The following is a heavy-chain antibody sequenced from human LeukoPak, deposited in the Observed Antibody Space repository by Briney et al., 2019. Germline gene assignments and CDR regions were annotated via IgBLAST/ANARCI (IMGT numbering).Heavy chain of an antibody. D-gene: IGHD2-21*02. V-gene: IGHV4-59*08. CDR3: ARHARKRLTSNWDF. CDR2: IYYSGST. J-gene: IGHJ4*02. CDR1: GGSISSYY. Sequence: SETLSLTCTVSGGSISSYYWSWIRQPPGKGLEWIGYIYYSGSTNYNPSLKSRVTISVDTSKNQFSLKLSSVTAADTAVYYCARHARKRLTSNWDFWGQGTLVTVSS.